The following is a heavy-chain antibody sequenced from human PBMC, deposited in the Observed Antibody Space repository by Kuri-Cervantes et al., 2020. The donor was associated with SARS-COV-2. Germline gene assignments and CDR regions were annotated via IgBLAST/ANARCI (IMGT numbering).Heavy chain of an antibody. CDR1: GFSISSGYY. CDR2: IYYDGST. CDR3: ARHGGVRGPFDY. V-gene: IGHV4-38-2*01. Sequence: SETLSLTCAVSGFSISSGYYWGWIRQPPGKGLEWIGSIYYDGSTYYNPSLKSRVIISVDTSKNQFSLKLSSVTAADTAVYYCARHGGVRGPFDYWGQGTLVTVSS. J-gene: IGHJ4*02. D-gene: IGHD2-15*01.